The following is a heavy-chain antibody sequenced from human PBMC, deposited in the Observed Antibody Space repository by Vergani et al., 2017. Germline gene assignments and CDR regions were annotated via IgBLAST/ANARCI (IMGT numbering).Heavy chain of an antibody. CDR1: GYTFTSYY. CDR2: INPSGGST. CDR3: ARGFLDIVVVSHYYYMDV. V-gene: IGHV1-46*01. Sequence: QVQLVQSGAEVKKPGASVKVSCKASGYTFTSYYMHWVRQAPGQGLEWMGIINPSGGSTSYAQKFQGRVTMTRDTSTSTVYMELSSLRSEDTAVYYCARGFLDIVVVSHYYYMDVWGKGTTVTVSS. D-gene: IGHD2-2*01. J-gene: IGHJ6*03.